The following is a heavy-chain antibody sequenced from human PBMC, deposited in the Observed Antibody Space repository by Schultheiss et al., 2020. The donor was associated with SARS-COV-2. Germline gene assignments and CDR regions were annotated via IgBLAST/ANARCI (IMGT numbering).Heavy chain of an antibody. Sequence: SETLSLTCAVSGYSISSGYYWGWIRQPPGKGLEWIGYIYYSGSTNYNPSLKSRVTISVDTSKNQFSLKLSSVTAADTAVYYCARVFGSWDRWFDPWGQGTLVTVSS. CDR3: ARVFGSWDRWFDP. CDR2: IYYSGST. J-gene: IGHJ5*02. CDR1: GYSISSGYY. D-gene: IGHD3-10*01. V-gene: IGHV4-61*01.